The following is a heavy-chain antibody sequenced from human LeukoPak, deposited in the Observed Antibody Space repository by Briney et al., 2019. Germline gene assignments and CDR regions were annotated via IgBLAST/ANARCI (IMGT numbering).Heavy chain of an antibody. CDR2: ITGSGGGT. J-gene: IGHJ6*04. CDR3: ARDSGYSGYAMDV. CDR1: GFTFSSYA. Sequence: GGSLRLSCAASGFTFSSYAMSWVRQAPGKGLEWVSTITGSGGGTYYADSVKGRFSISRDNSKNTLYLQMNSLRAEDTAVYYCARDSGYSGYAMDVWGKGTTVTVSS. V-gene: IGHV3-23*01. D-gene: IGHD5-12*01.